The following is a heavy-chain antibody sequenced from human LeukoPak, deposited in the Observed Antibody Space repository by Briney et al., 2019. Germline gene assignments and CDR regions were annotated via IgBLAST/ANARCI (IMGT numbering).Heavy chain of an antibody. CDR1: GYTFTNYG. J-gene: IGHJ4*02. D-gene: IGHD2-15*01. Sequence: ASVKVSCKASGYTFTNYGISWVRQAPGQGLEWMGWISAHSGDTKYAQKVQDRVTMTTDISTTTGYMELRSLTSDDTAVYYCARDCSGGICSFDYWGQGTLVTVSS. CDR2: ISAHSGDT. V-gene: IGHV1-18*01. CDR3: ARDCSGGICSFDY.